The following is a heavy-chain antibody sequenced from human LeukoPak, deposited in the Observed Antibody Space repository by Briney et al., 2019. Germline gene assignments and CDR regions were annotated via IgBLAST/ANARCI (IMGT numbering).Heavy chain of an antibody. CDR1: GYTFTGYY. Sequence: ASVKVSCKASGYTFTGYYMHWVRQAPGQGLEWMGRINPNSGGTNYAQKFQGRVTMTRDTSISTAYMELSRLRSDDTAVYYCARDLYTDILTAETWGQGTLVTVSS. J-gene: IGHJ5*02. CDR2: INPNSGGT. D-gene: IGHD3-9*01. CDR3: ARDLYTDILTAET. V-gene: IGHV1-2*06.